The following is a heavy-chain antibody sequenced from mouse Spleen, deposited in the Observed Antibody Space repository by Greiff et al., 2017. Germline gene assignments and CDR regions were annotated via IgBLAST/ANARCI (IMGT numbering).Heavy chain of an antibody. V-gene: IGHV1-4*01. D-gene: IGHD1-1*01. CDR3: ASPGSSPYYFDY. Sequence: QVQLQQSGAELARPGASVKMSCKASGYTFTSYTMHWVKQRPGQGLEWIGYINPSSGYTKYNQKFKDKATLTADKSSSTAYMQLSSLTSEDSAVYYCASPGSSPYYFDYWGQGTTLTVSS. J-gene: IGHJ2*01. CDR2: INPSSGYT. CDR1: GYTFTSYT.